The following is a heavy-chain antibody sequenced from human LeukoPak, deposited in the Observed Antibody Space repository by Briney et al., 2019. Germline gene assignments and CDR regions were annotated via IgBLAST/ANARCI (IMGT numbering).Heavy chain of an antibody. D-gene: IGHD3-10*01. CDR1: GFTFSSYW. Sequence: PGGSLRLSCAASGFTFSSYWMSWVRQAPGKGLEWVANIKQDGSEKYYVDSVKGRSTISRDNAKNSLYLQMNSLTAEDTAMYYCVRASHPGGRFDPWGQGTLVTVSS. J-gene: IGHJ5*02. CDR3: VRASHPGGRFDP. V-gene: IGHV3-7*04. CDR2: IKQDGSEK.